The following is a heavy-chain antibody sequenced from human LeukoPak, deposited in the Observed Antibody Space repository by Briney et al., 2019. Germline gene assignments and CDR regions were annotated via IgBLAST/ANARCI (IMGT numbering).Heavy chain of an antibody. D-gene: IGHD3-10*01. CDR2: IWYDGSNK. CDR1: GFTFSSYG. J-gene: IGHJ6*04. Sequence: PGGSLRLSCAASGFTFSSYGMHWVRQAPGKGLEWVAVIWYDGSNKYYADSVKGRFTISRDNSKNTLYLQMNSLRAEDTAVYYCARDDGSGSYYYYGMDVWGKGTTVTVSS. CDR3: ARDDGSGSYYYYGMDV. V-gene: IGHV3-33*01.